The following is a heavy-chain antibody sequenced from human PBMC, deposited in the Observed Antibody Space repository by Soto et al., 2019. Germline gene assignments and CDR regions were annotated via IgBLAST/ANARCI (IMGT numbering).Heavy chain of an antibody. V-gene: IGHV4-34*01. CDR3: ARTDSSGYYVDY. CDR2: INHSGST. Sequence: SSETLSLTCAVYGGSFSGYYWSWIRQPPGKGLEWIGEINHSGSTNYNPSLKSRVTISVDTSKNQFSLKLSSVTAADTAVYYCARTDSSGYYVDYWGQGTLVTVSS. D-gene: IGHD3-22*01. J-gene: IGHJ4*02. CDR1: GGSFSGYY.